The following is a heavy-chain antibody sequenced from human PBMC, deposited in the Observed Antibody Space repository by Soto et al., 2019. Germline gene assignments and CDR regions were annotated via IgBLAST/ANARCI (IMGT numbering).Heavy chain of an antibody. J-gene: IGHJ4*02. D-gene: IGHD3-10*01. Sequence: QVQLQESGPGLVKPSETLSHTCTVSGGSISSYYWSWIRQPPGKGLEWIGYIYYSGSTNYNPSLKSRVTISVDTSKNQFSLKLSSVTAADTAVYYCARLWGWFGDYWGQGTLVTVSS. CDR2: IYYSGST. V-gene: IGHV4-59*08. CDR3: ARLWGWFGDY. CDR1: GGSISSYY.